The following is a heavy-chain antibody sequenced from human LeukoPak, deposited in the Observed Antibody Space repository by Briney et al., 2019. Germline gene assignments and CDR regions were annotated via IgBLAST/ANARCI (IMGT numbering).Heavy chain of an antibody. CDR2: ISGSDTST. CDR3: AKGLSTSCYSAMDV. CDR1: GFTFSSYA. Sequence: GGSMRLSCAASGFTFSSYAMTWVRQAPGKGLEWVSVISGSDTSTYYADSVRGRFTISRDNSKNTLYLQMNSLRAEDTAVYHCAKGLSTSCYSAMDVWGQGTTLTVSS. V-gene: IGHV3-23*01. J-gene: IGHJ6*02. D-gene: IGHD2-2*01.